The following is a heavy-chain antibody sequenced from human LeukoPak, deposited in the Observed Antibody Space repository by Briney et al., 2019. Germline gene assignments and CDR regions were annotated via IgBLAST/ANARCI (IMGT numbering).Heavy chain of an antibody. CDR1: GYTFTGYY. J-gene: IGHJ6*02. Sequence: ASVKVSCKASGYTFTGYYMHWVRQAPGQGLEWMGWINPNGGGTNYAQKFQGRVTMTRDTSISTAYMELSRLRSDDTAVYYCARDRSSKGYYYYGMDVWGQGTTVTVSS. D-gene: IGHD6-13*01. V-gene: IGHV1-2*02. CDR3: ARDRSSKGYYYYGMDV. CDR2: INPNGGGT.